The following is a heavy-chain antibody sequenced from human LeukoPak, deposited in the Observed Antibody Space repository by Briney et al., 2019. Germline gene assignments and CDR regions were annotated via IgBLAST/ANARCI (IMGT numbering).Heavy chain of an antibody. CDR2: TYYRSKWYY. Sequence: SQTLSLTCAISGDSVSSTSAAWNWVRQSPSRGLEWLGRTYYRSKWYYDYAVSMRSRIAVNPDTSKYQFSLQLNSVTPEDTAVYFCARARGDSSGYWDYWGQGTLVTVSS. J-gene: IGHJ4*02. V-gene: IGHV6-1*01. CDR1: GDSVSSTSAA. D-gene: IGHD3-22*01. CDR3: ARARGDSSGYWDY.